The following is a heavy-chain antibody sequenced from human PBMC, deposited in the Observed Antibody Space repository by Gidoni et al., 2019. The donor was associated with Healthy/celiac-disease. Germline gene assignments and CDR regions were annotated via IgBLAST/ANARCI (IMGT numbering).Heavy chain of an antibody. Sequence: QVQLQQWGAGLLKPSETLSLTCAVYGGSFGGYYWSWIRPPPGKGLEWIGEINHSGSTNYNPSLKSRVTISVDTSKNQFSLKLSSVTAADTAVYYCARAPALQKPWSYGSGTRGAFDIWGQGTMVTVSS. D-gene: IGHD3-10*01. J-gene: IGHJ3*02. CDR3: ARAPALQKPWSYGSGTRGAFDI. CDR2: INHSGST. V-gene: IGHV4-34*01. CDR1: GGSFGGYY.